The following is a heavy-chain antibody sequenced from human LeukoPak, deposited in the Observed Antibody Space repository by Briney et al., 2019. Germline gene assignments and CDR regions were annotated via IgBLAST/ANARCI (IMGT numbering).Heavy chain of an antibody. CDR2: IYYSGST. V-gene: IGHV4-59*01. Sequence: KSSETLSLTCTVSGGSISNYYWSWIRQPPGKGLEWIGYIYYSGSTNYNPFLKSRVTISVDTSKTQFSLKLSSVTAADTAVYYCARDPTDNYYYFYAMDVWGQGTTVTVSS. D-gene: IGHD1-14*01. CDR1: GGSISNYY. CDR3: ARDPTDNYYYFYAMDV. J-gene: IGHJ6*02.